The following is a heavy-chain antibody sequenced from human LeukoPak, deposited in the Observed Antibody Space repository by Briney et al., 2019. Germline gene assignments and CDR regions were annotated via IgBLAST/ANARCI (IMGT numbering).Heavy chain of an antibody. J-gene: IGHJ6*04. V-gene: IGHV3-23*01. CDR2: ISGSGVST. D-gene: IGHD3-10*02. Sequence: GGSLRLSCAASGFTFSSYAMSWVRQAPGKGLEWVSAISGSGVSTFYADFVKGRFTISRDNSKNTLYLQMNSLRAEDTAVYYCAELGITMIGGVWGKGTTVTISS. CDR3: AELGITMIGGV. CDR1: GFTFSSYA.